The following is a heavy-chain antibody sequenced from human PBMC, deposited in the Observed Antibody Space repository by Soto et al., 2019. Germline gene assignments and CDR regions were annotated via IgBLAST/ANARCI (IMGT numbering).Heavy chain of an antibody. V-gene: IGHV4-59*08. D-gene: IGHD3-3*01. CDR2: IYYSGST. Sequence: PSETLSLTCTVSGGSISSYYWSWIRQPPGKGLEWIGYIYYSGSTNYNPSLKSRVTISVDTSKNQFSLKLSSVTAADTAVYYCARLAGDFWSGTQVDFCGQRTLVTVSS. J-gene: IGHJ4*02. CDR1: GGSISSYY. CDR3: ARLAGDFWSGTQVDF.